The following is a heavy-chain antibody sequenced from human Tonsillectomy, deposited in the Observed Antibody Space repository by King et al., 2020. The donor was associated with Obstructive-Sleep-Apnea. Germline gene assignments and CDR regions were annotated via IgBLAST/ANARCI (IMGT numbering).Heavy chain of an antibody. J-gene: IGHJ1*01. CDR3: AKDGPYYYGSGSYYNEYFQH. CDR2: MSGSGDSI. Sequence: VQLVESGGGLVQPEGSLRLSCAASGFTFSSYAMSWVRQAPGKGLEWVSAMSGSGDSIYYADSVKGRFTISRDNSKNTLYLQMNSLRVEDTAVYYCAKDGPYYYGSGSYYNEYFQHWGQGTLVTVSS. D-gene: IGHD3-10*01. CDR1: GFTFSSYA. V-gene: IGHV3-23*04.